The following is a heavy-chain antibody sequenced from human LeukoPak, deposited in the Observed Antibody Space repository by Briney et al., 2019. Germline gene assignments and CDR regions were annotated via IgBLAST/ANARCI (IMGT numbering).Heavy chain of an antibody. V-gene: IGHV3-23*01. CDR3: AKDRGVATTQGYYFDY. CDR1: GFTFSSYA. D-gene: IGHD5-12*01. CDR2: ISGSGGST. J-gene: IGHJ4*02. Sequence: GGSLRLSCAASGFTFSSYAMSWVRQAPGKGLEWVSAISGSGGSTYYADSVKGRFTISRDNSKNTLYLQMNSLRTEDTAVYYCAKDRGVATTQGYYFDYWGQGTLVTVSS.